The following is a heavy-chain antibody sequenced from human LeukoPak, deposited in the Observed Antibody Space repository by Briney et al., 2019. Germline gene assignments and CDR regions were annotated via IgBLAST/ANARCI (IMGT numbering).Heavy chain of an antibody. CDR2: INHSGST. V-gene: IGHV4-34*01. J-gene: IGHJ6*02. CDR1: GGYFSGYY. Sequence: SSETLSLTCAVYGGYFSGYYWSWIRQPPGKGLGWIGEINHSGSTNYNPSLKSRVTISVDTSKNQFSLKLSSVTAADTAVYYCAMSSATKYYYYGMDVWGQGTTVTVSS. CDR3: AMSSATKYYYYGMDV. D-gene: IGHD5-12*01.